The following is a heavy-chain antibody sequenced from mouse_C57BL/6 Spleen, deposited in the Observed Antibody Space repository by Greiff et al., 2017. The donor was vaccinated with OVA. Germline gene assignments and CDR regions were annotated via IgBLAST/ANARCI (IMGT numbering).Heavy chain of an antibody. V-gene: IGHV1-82*01. Sequence: VQLQQSGPELVKPGASVKISCKASGYAFSSSGMNWVKQRPGTGLEWIGRIYPGDGDTNYNGKSKGKATLTADKSSSTAYMQLISLTSEDSAVDFCAREHDYDRGVDYWGQGTTLTVSS. D-gene: IGHD2-4*01. CDR3: AREHDYDRGVDY. CDR2: IYPGDGDT. J-gene: IGHJ2*01. CDR1: GYAFSSSG.